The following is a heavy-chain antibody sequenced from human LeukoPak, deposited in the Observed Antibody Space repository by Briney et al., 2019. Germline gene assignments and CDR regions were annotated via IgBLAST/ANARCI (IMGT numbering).Heavy chain of an antibody. V-gene: IGHV4-34*01. D-gene: IGHD3-3*01. CDR2: INHSGST. Sequence: SETLSLTCAVYGGSFSGYYWSWIRQPPGKGLEWIGEINHSGSTNYNPSLKSRVTISVDTSKNQFSLELSSVTAADTAVYYCARGRRYYDFWSGHQNWFDPWGQGTLVTVSS. CDR3: ARGRRYYDFWSGHQNWFDP. CDR1: GGSFSGYY. J-gene: IGHJ5*02.